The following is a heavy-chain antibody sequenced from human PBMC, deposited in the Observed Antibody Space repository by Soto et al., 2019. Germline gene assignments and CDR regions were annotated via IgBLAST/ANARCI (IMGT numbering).Heavy chain of an antibody. Sequence: PGGSLRLSCAASGFTFSSYGMHWVRQAPGKGLEWVAVIWYDGSNKYYADSVKGRFTISRDNSKSTLYLQMNSLRAEDTAVYYWARDGGYDILTVFYPLDAFDIWGQGKMVTAS. V-gene: IGHV3-33*01. CDR1: GFTFSSYG. J-gene: IGHJ3*02. CDR2: IWYDGSNK. CDR3: ARDGGYDILTVFYPLDAFDI. D-gene: IGHD3-9*01.